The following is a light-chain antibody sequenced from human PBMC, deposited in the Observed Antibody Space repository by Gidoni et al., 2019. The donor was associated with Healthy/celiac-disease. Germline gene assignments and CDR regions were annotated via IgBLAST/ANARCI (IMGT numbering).Light chain of an antibody. J-gene: IGLJ3*02. CDR3: AAWDDSLSGRV. Sequence: QSVLTQPPSASATPGQRVTISCSGSSSNLGTNYVYWYQQLPGTAPRLLIYRNNQRPSGVPDRFSGSKSGTSASLAISGLRSEDEADYYCAAWDDSLSGRVFGGGTKLTVV. CDR2: RNN. CDR1: SSNLGTNY. V-gene: IGLV1-47*01.